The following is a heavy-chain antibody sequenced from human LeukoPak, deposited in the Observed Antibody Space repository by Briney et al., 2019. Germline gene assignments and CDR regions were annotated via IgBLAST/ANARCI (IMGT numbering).Heavy chain of an antibody. CDR2: IYPGDSDT. Sequence: GESLKISCQGSGYSFTSYWIGWVRQMPGKGLEWMGIIYPGDSDTRYSPSFQGQVTISADKSISTAYLQWSSLKASDTAMYYCARLPEYSSSSGVWGHYYYYGMDVWGQGTTVTVSS. CDR3: ARLPEYSSSSGVWGHYYYYGMDV. D-gene: IGHD6-6*01. V-gene: IGHV5-51*01. CDR1: GYSFTSYW. J-gene: IGHJ6*02.